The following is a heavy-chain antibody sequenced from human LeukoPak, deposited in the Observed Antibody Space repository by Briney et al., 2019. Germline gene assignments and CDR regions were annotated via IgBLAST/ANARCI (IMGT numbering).Heavy chain of an antibody. CDR3: AGGGYSYGFIH. J-gene: IGHJ4*02. V-gene: IGHV4-39*07. CDR1: GGSISSSSYY. CDR2: IYYSGST. D-gene: IGHD5-18*01. Sequence: SETLSLTCTVSGGSISSSSYYWGWIRQPPGKGLEWIGSIYYSGSTYYNPSLKSRVTISVDTSKNQFSLKLSSVTAADTAVYYCAGGGYSYGFIHWGQGTLVTVSS.